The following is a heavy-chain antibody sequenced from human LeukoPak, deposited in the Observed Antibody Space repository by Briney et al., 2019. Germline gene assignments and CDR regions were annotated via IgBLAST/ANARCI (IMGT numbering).Heavy chain of an antibody. CDR1: GFTFDDYA. Sequence: PGRSLRLSCAASGFTFDDYAMHWVRQAPGKGLEWVSGISWNSGSIGYADSVKGRSTISRDNAKNSLYLQMNSLRAEDTALYYCAKDMSPYSSGWLNWFDPWGQGTLVTVSS. CDR2: ISWNSGSI. V-gene: IGHV3-9*01. CDR3: AKDMSPYSSGWLNWFDP. D-gene: IGHD6-19*01. J-gene: IGHJ5*02.